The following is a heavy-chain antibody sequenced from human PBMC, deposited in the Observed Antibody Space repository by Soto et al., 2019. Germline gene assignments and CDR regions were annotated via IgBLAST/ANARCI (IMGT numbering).Heavy chain of an antibody. CDR3: ATGARGDY. CDR1: GITLSNAW. Sequence: EVKLVESGGGLVKPGGSLRLSCAASGITLSNAWMTWVRQAPGKGLEWVGRIKSTTAGGTREYAAPVKGRFTISRDDSKNTLFLQMNSLKIGDTALYYCATGARGDYWGQGSMVTVSS. D-gene: IGHD6-6*01. CDR2: IKSTTAGGTR. J-gene: IGHJ4*02. V-gene: IGHV3-15*01.